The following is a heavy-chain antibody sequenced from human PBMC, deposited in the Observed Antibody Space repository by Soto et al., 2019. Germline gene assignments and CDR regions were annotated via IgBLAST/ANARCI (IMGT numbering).Heavy chain of an antibody. CDR2: ISSSSSYI. CDR1: GFTFSSYS. D-gene: IGHD2-2*02. CDR3: ARGGCSSTSCYKDYYYGMDV. V-gene: IGHV3-21*01. Sequence: GGFLRLSCAASGFTFSSYSMNWVRQAPGKGLEWVSSISSSSSYIYYADSVKGRFTISRDNAKNSLYLQMNSLRAEDTAVYYCARGGCSSTSCYKDYYYGMDVWGQGTTVTVSS. J-gene: IGHJ6*02.